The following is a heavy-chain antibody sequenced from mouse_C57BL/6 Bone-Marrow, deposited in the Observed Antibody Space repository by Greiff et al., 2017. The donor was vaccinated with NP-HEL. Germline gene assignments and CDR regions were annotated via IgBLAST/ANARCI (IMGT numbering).Heavy chain of an antibody. CDR1: GFTFSDYG. CDR2: ISNLAYSI. Sequence: KLVESGGGLVQPGGSLKLSCAASGFTFSDYGMAWVRQAPRKGPEWVAFISNLAYSIYYADTVTGRFTISRENAKNTLYLEMSSLRSEDTAMYYCARGETGYCDVWGTGTTVTVSS. V-gene: IGHV5-15*01. J-gene: IGHJ1*03. CDR3: ARGETGYCDV.